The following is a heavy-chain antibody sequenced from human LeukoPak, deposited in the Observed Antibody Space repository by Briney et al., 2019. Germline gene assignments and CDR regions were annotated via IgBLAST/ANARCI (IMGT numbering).Heavy chain of an antibody. D-gene: IGHD6-13*01. CDR1: GDPISSYCNYK. CDR3: AREYSAFDY. J-gene: IGHJ4*02. V-gene: IGHV4-61*01. CDR2: IYYHGST. Sequence: PSETLSLACTVSGDPISSYCNYKLSWIRQPPGKGLEWIGYIYYHGSTNYNPSLKSRVTFSVDTTKNQFSLKLSSVTAAATAVYYCAREYSAFDYWGQGTLVTASS.